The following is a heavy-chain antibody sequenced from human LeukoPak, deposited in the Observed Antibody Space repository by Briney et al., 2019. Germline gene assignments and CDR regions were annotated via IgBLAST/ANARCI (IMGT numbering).Heavy chain of an antibody. J-gene: IGHJ4*02. Sequence: GGSLRLSCAASGFTFNTYAMSWVRQALGKGLEWVSAISPSGGITYYEDSVKGRFTISRDNSKNTLYLQMNSLRAEDTAVYYCAKGVNYFVLEYWGQGTLVTISS. CDR1: GFTFNTYA. CDR2: ISPSGGIT. V-gene: IGHV3-23*01. CDR3: AKGVNYFVLEY. D-gene: IGHD3-10*02.